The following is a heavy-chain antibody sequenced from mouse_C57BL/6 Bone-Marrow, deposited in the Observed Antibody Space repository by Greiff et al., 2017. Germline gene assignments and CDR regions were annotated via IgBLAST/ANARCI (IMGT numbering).Heavy chain of an antibody. Sequence: EVQLQESGEGLVKPGGSLKLSCAASGFTFSSYAMSWVRQTPEKRLEWVAYISSGGDYIYYADTMKGRFTISRDNARNTLYLQMSSLKSEDTAMYYCTRRGQLRLYYYAMDYWGQGTSVTVSS. V-gene: IGHV5-9-1*02. CDR1: GFTFSSYA. CDR2: ISSGGDYI. CDR3: TRRGQLRLYYYAMDY. J-gene: IGHJ4*01. D-gene: IGHD3-2*02.